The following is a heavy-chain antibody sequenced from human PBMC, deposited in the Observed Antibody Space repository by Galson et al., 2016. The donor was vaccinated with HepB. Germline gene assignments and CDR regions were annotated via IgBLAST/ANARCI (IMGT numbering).Heavy chain of an antibody. CDR2: IYSGGTT. D-gene: IGHD4-17*01. J-gene: IGHJ4*02. CDR3: ARGVYGDHGWFDY. V-gene: IGHV3-66*02. Sequence: SLRLSCAASGFTVSSNYMTWVRQAPGTGLEYVSVIYSGGTTYYADSVKGRFTISRDNSKNTLFLQMNTLRAEDTAVYYCARGVYGDHGWFDYWGQGTLVTGSS. CDR1: GFTVSSNY.